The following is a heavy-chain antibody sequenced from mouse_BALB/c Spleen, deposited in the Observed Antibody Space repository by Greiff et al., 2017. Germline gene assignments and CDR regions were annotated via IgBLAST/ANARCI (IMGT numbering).Heavy chain of an antibody. CDR3: ARQGEYGNTYAMDC. D-gene: IGHD2-1*01. J-gene: IGHJ4*01. V-gene: IGHV5-12-1*01. CDR2: ISSGGGST. Sequence: EVKLMESGGGLVKPGGSLKLSCAASGFAFSSYDMSWVRQTPEKRLEWVAYISSGGGSTYYPDTVKGRFTISRDNAKNTLYLQMSSLKSEDTAMYDCARQGEYGNTYAMDCWGQGTSVTVSS. CDR1: GFAFSSYD.